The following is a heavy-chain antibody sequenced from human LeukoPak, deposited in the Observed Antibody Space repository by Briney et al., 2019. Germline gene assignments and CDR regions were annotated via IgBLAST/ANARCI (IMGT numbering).Heavy chain of an antibody. CDR1: GYTFTSYG. Sequence: SVKVSCKASGYTFTSYGISWVRQAPGQGLEWMGWISAYNGNTNYAQKLQGRVTMTTDTSTSTAYMELRSLRSDDTAVYYCARDFRRGTAMVTGYWGQGTLVTVSS. V-gene: IGHV1-18*01. CDR2: ISAYNGNT. D-gene: IGHD5-18*01. CDR3: ARDFRRGTAMVTGY. J-gene: IGHJ4*02.